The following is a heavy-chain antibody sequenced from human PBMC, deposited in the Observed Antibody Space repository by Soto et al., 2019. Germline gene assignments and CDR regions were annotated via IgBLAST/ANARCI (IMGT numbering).Heavy chain of an antibody. CDR2: VSPSGNT. Sequence: PSETLSLTCTVSGESISGGYYWSWIRQHPGKGLEWIGYVSPSGNTYYNPSLNSRVSISIDTSKNHFSLEVSSVTAADTAVYYCARDRGSYGMDVWGQGTTVTVSS. CDR1: GESISGGYY. J-gene: IGHJ6*02. V-gene: IGHV4-31*03. CDR3: ARDRGSYGMDV.